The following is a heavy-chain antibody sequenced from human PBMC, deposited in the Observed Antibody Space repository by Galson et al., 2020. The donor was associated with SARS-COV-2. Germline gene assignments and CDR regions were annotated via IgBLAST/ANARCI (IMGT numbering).Heavy chain of an antibody. D-gene: IGHD6-6*01. CDR3: ARWTPIHPAPIAAATPFDF. Sequence: ASVKVSCKASGYKFSSYGIRWVRQAPGQGLEWMGWISAYNGNRNYVQRLQDRVTMTTDTSTSTAYMELRSLRSDDTAVYYCARWTPIHPAPIAAATPFDFWGQGTLVTVSS. J-gene: IGHJ4*02. CDR2: ISAYNGNR. V-gene: IGHV1-18*01. CDR1: GYKFSSYG.